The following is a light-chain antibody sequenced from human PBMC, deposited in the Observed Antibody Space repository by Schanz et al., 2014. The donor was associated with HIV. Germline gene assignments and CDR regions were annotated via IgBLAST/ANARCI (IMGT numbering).Light chain of an antibody. J-gene: IGLJ3*02. CDR1: SSDVGGYNY. CDR3: SSYAGSNKFGV. V-gene: IGLV2-8*01. CDR2: EVN. Sequence: QSALTQPPSASGSPGQSVTISCTGTSSDVGGYNYVSWYQQHPGKAPKLMIYEVNKRPSGVPDRFSGSKSGNTASLTVSGLQAEDEADYYCSSYAGSNKFGVFGGGTKVTVL.